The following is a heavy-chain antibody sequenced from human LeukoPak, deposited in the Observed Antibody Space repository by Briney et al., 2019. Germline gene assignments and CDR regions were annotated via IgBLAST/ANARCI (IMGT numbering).Heavy chain of an antibody. V-gene: IGHV3-53*01. Sequence: GGSLRLSCAASGFTVSLYYMTWVRQAPGRGLEWVSVIYSGGPTYYADSVKGRFTISRDNSKNTVYLQMNSLRGEDTAVYFCARGWVVATGGFDMWGQGTMVTVSS. D-gene: IGHD2-8*02. CDR1: GFTVSLYY. CDR3: ARGWVVATGGFDM. J-gene: IGHJ3*02. CDR2: IYSGGPT.